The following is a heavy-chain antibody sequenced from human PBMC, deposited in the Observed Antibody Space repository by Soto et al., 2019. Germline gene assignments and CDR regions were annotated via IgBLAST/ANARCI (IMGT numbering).Heavy chain of an antibody. D-gene: IGHD6-19*01. J-gene: IGHJ4*02. V-gene: IGHV3-15*01. CDR1: GFTFSNAW. CDR2: IKSKTDDGTT. Sequence: GGSLRLSCAASGFTFSNAWMSWVRQAPGKGLEWVGRIKSKTDDGTTDYAAPVKGRFTISRDDSKNTLYLQLNSLKTEDTAVYYCTTVTYTSAWYLDYWGQGTLVTVSS. CDR3: TTVTYTSAWYLDY.